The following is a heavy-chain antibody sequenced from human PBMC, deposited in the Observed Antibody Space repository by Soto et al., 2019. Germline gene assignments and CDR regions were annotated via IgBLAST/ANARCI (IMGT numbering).Heavy chain of an antibody. V-gene: IGHV4-39*01. D-gene: IGHD3-22*01. CDR2: IYYSGST. Sequence: SETLSLTCAVSGGSISSSSYYWGWIRQPPGKGLGWIGSIYYSGSTYYNPSLKSRVTISLDTSKKQLSLKLSSVTAADTAVYYCARRRDGYYYSYWFDPWGQGSLVTVSS. CDR3: ARRRDGYYYSYWFDP. CDR1: GGSISSSSYY. J-gene: IGHJ5*02.